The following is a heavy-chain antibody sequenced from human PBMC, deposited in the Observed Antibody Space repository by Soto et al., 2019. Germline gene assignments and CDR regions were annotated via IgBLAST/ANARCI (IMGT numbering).Heavy chain of an antibody. CDR3: AKDRGSGCYSIYY. D-gene: IGHD6-19*01. Sequence: GGSLRLSCAASGFTFSSYGLHWVRQAPGKGLEWVAVISYDGSNKYYGASVKGRFTISRDNSKNTLYLQMNSLRAEDTAVYYCAKDRGSGCYSIYYWGQGTLVTVSS. CDR1: GFTFSSYG. V-gene: IGHV3-30*18. J-gene: IGHJ4*02. CDR2: ISYDGSNK.